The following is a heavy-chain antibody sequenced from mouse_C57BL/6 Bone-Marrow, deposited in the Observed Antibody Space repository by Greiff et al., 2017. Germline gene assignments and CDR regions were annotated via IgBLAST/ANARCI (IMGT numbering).Heavy chain of an antibody. Sequence: QVQLQQPGAELVKPGASVKLSCKASGYTFTSYWMQWVKQRPGQGLEWIGEIDPSDSYTNYNQKFKGKATLTVDTSSSTAYMQLSSLTSEDSAVYYCARGYYGSPYYAMDYWGQGTSVTVSS. J-gene: IGHJ4*01. D-gene: IGHD1-1*01. CDR2: IDPSDSYT. CDR3: ARGYYGSPYYAMDY. V-gene: IGHV1-50*01. CDR1: GYTFTSYW.